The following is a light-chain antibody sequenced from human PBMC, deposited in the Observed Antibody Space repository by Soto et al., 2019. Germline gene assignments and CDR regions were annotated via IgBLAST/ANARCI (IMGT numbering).Light chain of an antibody. CDR3: QSYDSSLSVVV. Sequence: QSVLTQPPSVSGAPGQRVTISCTGCSSNIGAGYDVHWYQQLPGTAPKLLIHVNSNRPSGVPDRFSGSKSGTSASLAITGLQAEDEADYYCQSYDSSLSVVVFGGGTKLTVL. CDR2: VNS. J-gene: IGLJ2*01. V-gene: IGLV1-40*01. CDR1: SSNIGAGYD.